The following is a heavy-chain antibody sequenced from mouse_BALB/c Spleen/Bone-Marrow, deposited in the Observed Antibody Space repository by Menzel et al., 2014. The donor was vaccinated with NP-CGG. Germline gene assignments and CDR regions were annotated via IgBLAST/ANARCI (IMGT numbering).Heavy chain of an antibody. CDR2: ISSGGSYT. CDR3: ARDHYGYYTMDY. J-gene: IGHJ4*01. Sequence: EVKVVESGGGLVKPGGSLKLSCAASGFTFSSYAMSWVRQSPEKRLEWVAEISSGGSYTYYPDTVTGRFTISRDNAKNTLYLEMSSLRSEDTAMYYCARDHYGYYTMDYWVKEPQSPSPQ. CDR1: GFTFSSYA. D-gene: IGHD1-2*01. V-gene: IGHV5-9-4*01.